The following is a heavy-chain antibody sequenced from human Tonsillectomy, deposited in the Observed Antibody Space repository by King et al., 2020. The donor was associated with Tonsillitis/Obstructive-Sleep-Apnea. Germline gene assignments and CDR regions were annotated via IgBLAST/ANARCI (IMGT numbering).Heavy chain of an antibody. V-gene: IGHV4-34*01. CDR1: GGSFSAYY. D-gene: IGHD3-9*01. Sequence: VQLQQWGAGLLKPSETLSLTCAVYGGSFSAYYWSWIRQPPGKGLEWIGEINHSGSTKYNPSLKSRVIISLDTSKNQFSLKLSSVTAADTAVYYCARGDLFTGYYASTDFDYWGQRTLVTVSA. CDR3: ARGDLFTGYYASTDFDY. CDR2: INHSGST. J-gene: IGHJ4*02.